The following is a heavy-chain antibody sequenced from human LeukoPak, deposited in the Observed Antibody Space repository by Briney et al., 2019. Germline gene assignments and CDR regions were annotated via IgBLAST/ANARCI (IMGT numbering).Heavy chain of an antibody. CDR3: AGGGRLLWFGELDY. D-gene: IGHD3-10*01. J-gene: IGHJ4*02. CDR2: INAGNGDT. V-gene: IGHV1-3*01. CDR1: GYTFIAYG. Sequence: ASVKVSCKASGYTFIAYGLHWVRQAPGQRPEWMGWINAGNGDTKYSQNFQGRVTITGDASATTAYMELSSLRSEDTAVYFCAGGGRLLWFGELDYWGQGTLVTVSS.